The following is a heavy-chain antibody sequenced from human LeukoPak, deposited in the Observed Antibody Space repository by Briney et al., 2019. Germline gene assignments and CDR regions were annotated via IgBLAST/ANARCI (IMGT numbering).Heavy chain of an antibody. Sequence: TSETLSLTCAVHGGSFKGYYWIWIRQPPEKGLEWIGEANHNGGTNYSPSLKSRITISVDTSKNQFSLKLNSVTAADTAVYFCARCIDLTRYASSDYWGQGTTVTVSS. CDR2: ANHNGGT. CDR3: ARCIDLTRYASSDY. CDR1: GGSFKGYY. V-gene: IGHV4-34*01. J-gene: IGHJ4*02. D-gene: IGHD2-2*01.